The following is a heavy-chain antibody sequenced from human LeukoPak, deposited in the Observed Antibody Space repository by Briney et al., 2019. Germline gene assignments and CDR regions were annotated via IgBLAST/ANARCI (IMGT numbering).Heavy chain of an antibody. J-gene: IGHJ4*02. Sequence: GGSLRLSCAASGFTFSSYSMNWVRQAPGKGLEWVSSISSSSSYIYYADSVKGRFTISRDNVKNSLYLQMNSLRAEDTAVYYCARDRAAAGNDYWGQGTLVTVSS. CDR3: ARDRAAAGNDY. D-gene: IGHD6-13*01. V-gene: IGHV3-21*01. CDR1: GFTFSSYS. CDR2: ISSSSSYI.